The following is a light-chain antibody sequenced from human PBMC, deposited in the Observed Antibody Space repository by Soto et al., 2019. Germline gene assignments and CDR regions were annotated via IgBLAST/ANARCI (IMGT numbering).Light chain of an antibody. Sequence: EIVLTQSPATLSLSPGERATLSCRASQSVSSYLAWYQQKPGQAPRLLIYDASNKATGIPARFSGSGSGTDFTLTICSLVPEDFAVYYCQQRSNWPPTFGQGTKLEIK. J-gene: IGKJ2*01. CDR1: QSVSSY. V-gene: IGKV3-11*01. CDR2: DAS. CDR3: QQRSNWPPT.